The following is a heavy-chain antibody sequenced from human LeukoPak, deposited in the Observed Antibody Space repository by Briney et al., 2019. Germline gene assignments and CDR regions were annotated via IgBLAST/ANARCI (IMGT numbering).Heavy chain of an antibody. CDR1: GFTFNSYA. D-gene: IGHD1-14*01. V-gene: IGHV3-30*04. J-gene: IGHJ4*02. CDR2: ITYDGSQR. Sequence: GGSLRLSCAASGFTFNSYAMHWVRQAPGRGLEWVAVITYDGSQRFYAESLKGRFTISRDNSKSTLYLQMHSLRVEDTAVYCCARGGSENQISGVDYWGQGTLVPVSS. CDR3: ARGGSENQISGVDY.